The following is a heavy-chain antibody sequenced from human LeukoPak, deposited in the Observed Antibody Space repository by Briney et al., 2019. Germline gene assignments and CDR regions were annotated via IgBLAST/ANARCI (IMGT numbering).Heavy chain of an antibody. Sequence: ASVKVSCKASDYTFTSYGVSWVRQAPGQGLEWMGWLSAYNDNTNYAQRLQGRVTMTTDTSTSTAYMELRSLRSDDTAVYYCARVLMARGIITYRHGMDVWGQGTTVTVSS. D-gene: IGHD3-10*01. CDR3: ARVLMARGIITYRHGMDV. J-gene: IGHJ6*02. V-gene: IGHV1-18*01. CDR2: LSAYNDNT. CDR1: DYTFTSYG.